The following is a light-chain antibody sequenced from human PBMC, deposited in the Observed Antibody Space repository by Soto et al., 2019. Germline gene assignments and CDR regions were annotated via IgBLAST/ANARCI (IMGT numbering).Light chain of an antibody. CDR2: KAS. J-gene: IGKJ1*01. V-gene: IGKV1-5*03. Sequence: DVLLTQSPSSVSASVGDRVTITCRASQSVSSWLAWYQQKPGKAPKLVIYKASSLESGVPSRFSGSGVGTEFTLTISSLKPDDFATYYCQQYDTYWTFGRGTKVGVK. CDR3: QQYDTYWT. CDR1: QSVSSW.